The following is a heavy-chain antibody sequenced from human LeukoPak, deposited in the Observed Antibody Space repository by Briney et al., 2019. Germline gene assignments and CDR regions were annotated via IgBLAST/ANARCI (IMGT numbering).Heavy chain of an antibody. D-gene: IGHD6-13*01. CDR3: AKEKAAPHDY. V-gene: IGHV3-30*02. Sequence: PGGSLRLSCAASGFTFSSYGMHWVRQAPGKGLEWVAFIRYDGSNEYYADSVKGRFTISRDNSKNTLYLQMNSLRAEGTAVYYCAKEKAAPHDYWGQGTLVTVSS. CDR1: GFTFSSYG. J-gene: IGHJ4*02. CDR2: IRYDGSNE.